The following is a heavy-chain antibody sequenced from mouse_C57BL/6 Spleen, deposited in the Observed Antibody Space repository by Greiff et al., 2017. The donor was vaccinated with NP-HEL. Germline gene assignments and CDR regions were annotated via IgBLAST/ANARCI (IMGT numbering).Heavy chain of an antibody. D-gene: IGHD1-1*01. Sequence: VQLQQSGPGMVKPSQSLSLTCTVTGYSITSGYDWHWIRHFPGNKLEWMGYISYSGSTNYNPSLKSRISITHDTSKNHFFLKLNSVTTEDTATYYCARDSGSSFDYWGQGTTLTVSS. V-gene: IGHV3-1*01. J-gene: IGHJ2*01. CDR1: GYSITSGYD. CDR3: ARDSGSSFDY. CDR2: ISYSGST.